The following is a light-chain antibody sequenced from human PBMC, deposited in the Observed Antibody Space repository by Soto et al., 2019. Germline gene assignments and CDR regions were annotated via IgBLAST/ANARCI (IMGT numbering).Light chain of an antibody. J-gene: IGLJ3*02. V-gene: IGLV2-8*01. Sequence: QSALTQPPSASGSPGQSVTISCTGTSSDDGGYNYVSWYQQHPGKAPKHMIYDVSKRPSGVPDRFSGSKFGNTASLTVSGLQGEDEADYYCSSFVGDNNVVFGGGTKVTVL. CDR3: SSFVGDNNVV. CDR1: SSDDGGYNY. CDR2: DVS.